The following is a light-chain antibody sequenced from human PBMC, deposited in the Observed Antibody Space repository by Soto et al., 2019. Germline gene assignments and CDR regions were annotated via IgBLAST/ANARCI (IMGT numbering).Light chain of an antibody. CDR2: GNN. Sequence: QSVLTQPPSVSGAPRQKVTISCTGSSSNIGAGYDVQWYQQLPGTAPKLLIYGNNNRPSGVPDRFSASKSGASASLAITGLQADDEADYYCQSYDSSLSIWVFGGGTKLTVL. CDR1: SSNIGAGYD. V-gene: IGLV1-40*01. CDR3: QSYDSSLSIWV. J-gene: IGLJ3*02.